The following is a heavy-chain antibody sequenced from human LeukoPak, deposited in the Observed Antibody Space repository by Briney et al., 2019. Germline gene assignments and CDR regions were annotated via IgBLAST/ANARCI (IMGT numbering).Heavy chain of an antibody. CDR2: IYYSGST. J-gene: IGHJ5*02. Sequence: PSETLSLTCTVSGGSISSSSYYWGWIRQPPGKGLEWIGSIYYSGSTYYNPSLKSRVTISVDTSKNQFSLKLSSVTAADTAVYYCASGYSGYGWFDPWGQGTLDTVSS. D-gene: IGHD5-12*01. CDR3: ASGYSGYGWFDP. CDR1: GGSISSSSYY. V-gene: IGHV4-39*01.